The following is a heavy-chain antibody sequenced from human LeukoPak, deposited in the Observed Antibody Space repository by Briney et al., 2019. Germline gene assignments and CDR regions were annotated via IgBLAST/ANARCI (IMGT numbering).Heavy chain of an antibody. CDR1: GFTFNKNY. J-gene: IGHJ3*02. D-gene: IGHD2-21*02. V-gene: IGHV3-53*01. CDR2: IYSDGST. CDR3: ARDPAYCGGDCYSDAFDI. Sequence: GGSLRLSCAASGFTFNKNYVTWVRQAPGKGLEWVSVIYSDGSTYYADSVKGRFIISRDSSRKTVYLQMNSLSAEDTAVYYCARDPAYCGGDCYSDAFDIWGQGTMVTVSS.